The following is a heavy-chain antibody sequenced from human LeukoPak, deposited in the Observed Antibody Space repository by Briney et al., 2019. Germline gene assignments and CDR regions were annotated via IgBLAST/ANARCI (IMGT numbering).Heavy chain of an antibody. CDR3: AKCDYVMVPDY. V-gene: IGHV3-23*01. Sequence: SGGSLRLSCAASGFTFDDYGMSWVRQAPGKGLEWVSAISGSGGSTYYADSVKGRFTISRDNSKNTLYLQMNSLRAEDTAVYYCAKCDYVMVPDYWGQGTLVTVSS. D-gene: IGHD4-17*01. CDR1: GFTFDDYG. J-gene: IGHJ4*02. CDR2: ISGSGGST.